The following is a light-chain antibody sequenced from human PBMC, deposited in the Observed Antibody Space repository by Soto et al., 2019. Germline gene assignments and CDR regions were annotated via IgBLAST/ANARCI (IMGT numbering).Light chain of an antibody. J-gene: IGLJ3*02. CDR2: DVN. V-gene: IGLV2-14*01. CDR1: SSDVGGYNY. Sequence: QSALTQPASVSGSPGQSISISCTGTSSDVGGYNYVCWYQQHPGKAPKLIIYDVNNRPSGVSNRFSGSKSGNTASLSISGLQAEDEADHYCSSYTRSNTVVFGGGTKLTVL. CDR3: SSYTRSNTVV.